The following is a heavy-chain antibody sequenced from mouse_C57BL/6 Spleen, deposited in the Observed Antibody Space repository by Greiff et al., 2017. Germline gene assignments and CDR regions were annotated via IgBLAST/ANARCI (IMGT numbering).Heavy chain of an antibody. J-gene: IGHJ3*01. V-gene: IGHV5-4*03. CDR2: ISDGGSYT. Sequence: EVKLMESGGGLVKPGGSLKLSCAASGFTFSSYAMSWVRQTPEKRLEWVATISDGGSYTYYPDNVKGRFTISRDNAKNNLYLQMSHLKSEDTAMYYCANSNLAYWGQGTLVTVSA. CDR1: GFTFSSYA. CDR3: ANSNLAY. D-gene: IGHD2-5*01.